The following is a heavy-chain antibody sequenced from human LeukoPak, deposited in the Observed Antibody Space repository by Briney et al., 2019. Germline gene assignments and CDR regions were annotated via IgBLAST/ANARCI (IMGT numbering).Heavy chain of an antibody. CDR3: AREPHYYDSSGYYRFDY. CDR2: IYTSGST. Sequence: SETLSLTRTVSGGSISSYYWSWIRQPAGKGLEWIGRIYTSGSTNYNPSLKSRVTMSVDTSKNQFSLKLSSVTAADTAVYYCAREPHYYDSSGYYRFDYWGQGTLVTVSS. J-gene: IGHJ4*02. V-gene: IGHV4-4*07. CDR1: GGSISSYY. D-gene: IGHD3-22*01.